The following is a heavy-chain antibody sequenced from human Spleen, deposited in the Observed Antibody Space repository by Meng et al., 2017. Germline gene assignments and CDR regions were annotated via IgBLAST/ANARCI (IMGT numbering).Heavy chain of an antibody. CDR2: INPDGSST. CDR3: VRDFGGKLDF. V-gene: IGHV3-74*01. Sequence: EVQLVESGGRVVQPGGSLRLSCAASGFTFSRYWMHWVRQVPAQGLVWVSRINPDGSSTSYADSVKGRFTISRDNAKNTLYLQMNTLTVEDTAVYYCVRDFGGKLDFWGQGTRVTVVS. D-gene: IGHD2-15*01. CDR1: GFTFSRYW. J-gene: IGHJ4*02.